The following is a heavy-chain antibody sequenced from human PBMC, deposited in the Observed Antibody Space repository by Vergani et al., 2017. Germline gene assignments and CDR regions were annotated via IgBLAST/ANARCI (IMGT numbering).Heavy chain of an antibody. CDR3: VRDLGRGYCSTTLCFGMDL. D-gene: IGHD2-15*01. CDR2: IHHYGST. J-gene: IGHJ6*02. CDR1: GGSISSENW. Sequence: QVQLQESGPGLVKPPGTLSLICAVSGGSISSENWWSWVRQSPGKGLEWIGEIHHYGSTNYNPSLQSRVTIYLDKSKDQFSLTLSSVTAADTAVYYCVRDLGRGYCSTTLCFGMDLWGQGTTVTVS. V-gene: IGHV4-4*03.